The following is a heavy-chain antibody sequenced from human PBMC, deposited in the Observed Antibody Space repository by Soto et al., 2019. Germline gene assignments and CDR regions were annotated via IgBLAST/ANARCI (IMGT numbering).Heavy chain of an antibody. CDR3: AKVAPIAADQYYFDY. J-gene: IGHJ4*02. Sequence: LRLSCAASGFTFDDYAMHWVRQAPGKGLEWVSGISWNSGSIGYADSVKGRFTISRDNAKNSLYLQMNSLRAEDTALYYCAKVAPIAADQYYFDYWGQGTLVTVSS. CDR2: ISWNSGSI. V-gene: IGHV3-9*01. CDR1: GFTFDDYA. D-gene: IGHD6-13*01.